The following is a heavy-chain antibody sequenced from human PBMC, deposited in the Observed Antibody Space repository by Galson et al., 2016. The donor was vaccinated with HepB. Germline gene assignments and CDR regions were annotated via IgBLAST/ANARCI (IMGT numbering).Heavy chain of an antibody. J-gene: IGHJ5*02. Sequence: SLRLSCAASGFTFSSYAMNWVRQAPGKGLEWVSAIPNSGASTSYADSVKGRFTISRDNSKNTVYLQMNNLRAEDTAVYYCAKCLWVRGVYPFDPWGQGTLVTVSS. D-gene: IGHD3-10*01. CDR2: IPNSGAST. CDR3: AKCLWVRGVYPFDP. V-gene: IGHV3-23*01. CDR1: GFTFSSYA.